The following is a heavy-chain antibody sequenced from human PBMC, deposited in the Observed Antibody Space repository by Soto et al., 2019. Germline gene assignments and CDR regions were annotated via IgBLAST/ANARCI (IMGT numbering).Heavy chain of an antibody. V-gene: IGHV1-18*01. CDR1: GYIFTSFG. D-gene: IGHD3-10*01. CDR2: VSAYNGNT. Sequence: QVQLVQSGAEVKKPGASVKVSCKASGYIFTSFGITWVRQAPGQGLEWMGWVSAYNGNTKYEQKLKDXTSXXTXTATSTAYRELRSLSSDDTAVYSCTRGAGQGSGSYDWGQGTLVTVSS. J-gene: IGHJ4*02. CDR3: TRGAGQGSGSYD.